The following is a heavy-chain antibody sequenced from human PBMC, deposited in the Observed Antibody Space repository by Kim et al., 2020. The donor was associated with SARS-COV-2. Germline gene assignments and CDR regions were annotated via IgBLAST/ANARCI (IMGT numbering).Heavy chain of an antibody. J-gene: IGHJ4*02. V-gene: IGHV4-39*01. Sequence: LKSRVTISGDTSKNQFSLKLGSVTAADAAVYYCARLLAGGYYYDSSGYDGWGQGTLVTVSS. CDR3: ARLLAGGYYYDSSGYDG. D-gene: IGHD3-22*01.